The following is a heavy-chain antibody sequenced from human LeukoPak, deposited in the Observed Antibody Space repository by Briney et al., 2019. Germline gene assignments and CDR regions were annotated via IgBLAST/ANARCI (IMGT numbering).Heavy chain of an antibody. CDR1: GGSISSYY. Sequence: SETLSLTCTVSGGSISSYYWSWIRQPPGKGLEWIGYIYHSGSTYYNPSLKSRVTISVDRSKNQFSLKVSSVTAADTAMYYCAREGLIQLFDYWGQGTLVTVSS. D-gene: IGHD5-18*01. J-gene: IGHJ4*02. CDR3: AREGLIQLFDY. V-gene: IGHV4-59*12. CDR2: IYHSGST.